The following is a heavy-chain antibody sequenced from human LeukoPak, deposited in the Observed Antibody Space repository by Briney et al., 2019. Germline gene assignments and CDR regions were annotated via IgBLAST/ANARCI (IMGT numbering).Heavy chain of an antibody. V-gene: IGHV3-33*01. CDR3: ARETLSSGSYKDY. D-gene: IGHD6-19*01. J-gene: IGHJ4*02. CDR2: IWYDGTEK. CDR1: GFTFSTYG. Sequence: GGSLRLSCAAAGFTFSTYGMHWVRQAPGKGLEWVAVIWYDGTEKYYADSVKGRFTISRDNSKNTLYLQMNSLRAEDTAVYYCARETLSSGSYKDYWGQGTLVTVSS.